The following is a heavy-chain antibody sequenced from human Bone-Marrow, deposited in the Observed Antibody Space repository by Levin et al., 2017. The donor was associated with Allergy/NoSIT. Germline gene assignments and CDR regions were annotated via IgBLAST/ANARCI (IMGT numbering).Heavy chain of an antibody. D-gene: IGHD6-19*01. CDR1: GYTFTSYW. Sequence: GESLKISCQGSGYTFTSYWIAWVRQMPGKGLEWMGIIYPEDSYATYSPSFQGQVTISADKSTNTAYLQWTSLKASDTATYYCVRRKGSGWQFYFDIWGQGTQVLVSS. CDR2: IYPEDSYA. CDR3: VRRKGSGWQFYFDI. J-gene: IGHJ4*02. V-gene: IGHV5-51*01.